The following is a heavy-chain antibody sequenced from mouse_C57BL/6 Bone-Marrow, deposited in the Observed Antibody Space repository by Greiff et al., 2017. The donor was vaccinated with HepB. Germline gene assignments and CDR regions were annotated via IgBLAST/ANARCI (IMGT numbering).Heavy chain of an antibody. CDR2: IDPSDSYT. CDR1: GYTFTSYW. J-gene: IGHJ4*01. V-gene: IGHV1-50*01. Sequence: VQLKQPGAELVKPGASVKLSCKASGYTFTSYWMQWVKQRPGQGLEWIGEIDPSDSYTNYNQKFKGKATLTVDTSSSTAYMQLSSLTSEDSAVYYCARRHYYGSRNYAMDYWGQGTSVTVSS. D-gene: IGHD1-1*01. CDR3: ARRHYYGSRNYAMDY.